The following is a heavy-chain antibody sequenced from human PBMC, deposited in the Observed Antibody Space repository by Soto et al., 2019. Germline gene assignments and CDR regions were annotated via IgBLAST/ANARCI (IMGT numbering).Heavy chain of an antibody. CDR2: ISYDGSNK. D-gene: IGHD1-26*01. Sequence: PAGSLRLSCAASGFTFSSYAMSWVRQAPGKGLEWVAVISYDGSNKYYADSVKGRFTISRDNSKNTLYLQMNSLRAEDTAVYYCAKGGVGSTSNAFDIWGQGTMVNVSS. J-gene: IGHJ3*02. V-gene: IGHV3-30*18. CDR3: AKGGVGSTSNAFDI. CDR1: GFTFSSYA.